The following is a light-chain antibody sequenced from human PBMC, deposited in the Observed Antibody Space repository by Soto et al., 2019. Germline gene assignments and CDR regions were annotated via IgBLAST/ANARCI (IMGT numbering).Light chain of an antibody. CDR3: QKANSFPIN. CDR2: AAS. CDR1: QNIIIY. V-gene: IGKV1-39*01. Sequence: DIQMTHSPSSLSASVGDRVTITCRACQNIIIYLNWYQKKPGKAPKLLIYAASSLQSGVPSRFSGSGSGTDFTLTISSLQPEDFATYYCQKANSFPINFGQGTRLEIK. J-gene: IGKJ5*01.